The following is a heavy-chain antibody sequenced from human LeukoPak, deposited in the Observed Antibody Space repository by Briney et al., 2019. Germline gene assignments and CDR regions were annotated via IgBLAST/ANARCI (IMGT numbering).Heavy chain of an antibody. CDR3: ARHGSVSSGASV. D-gene: IGHD3-22*01. J-gene: IGHJ4*02. Sequence: PSETLSLTCIVSGGSMSSYYWSWIRQPPGKGLEWIGYIFYSGSTNYNPSLKSRVTISVDTSKNQFPLKLSSVTAADTAVYYCARHGSVSSGASVWGQGSLVTVSS. V-gene: IGHV4-59*08. CDR2: IFYSGST. CDR1: GGSMSSYY.